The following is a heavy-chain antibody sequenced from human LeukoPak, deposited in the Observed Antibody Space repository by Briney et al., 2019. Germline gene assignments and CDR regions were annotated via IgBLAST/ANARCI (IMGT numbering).Heavy chain of an antibody. CDR3: ARLTTVTRAFQH. CDR2: IYYSGST. V-gene: IGHV4-59*01. Sequence: SETLSLTCAVYGGSFSGYYWSWIRQPPGKGLEWIGYIYYSGSTNYNPSLKSRVTISVDTSKNQFSLKLSSVTAADMAVYYCARLTTVTRAFQHWGQGTLVTVSS. J-gene: IGHJ1*01. D-gene: IGHD4-17*01. CDR1: GGSFSGYY.